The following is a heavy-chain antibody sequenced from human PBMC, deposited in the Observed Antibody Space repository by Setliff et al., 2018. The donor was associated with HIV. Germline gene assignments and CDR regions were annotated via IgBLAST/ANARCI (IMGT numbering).Heavy chain of an antibody. V-gene: IGHV1-3*01. J-gene: IGHJ6*02. CDR3: ARPDSRWYARGRDPLYGMDV. Sequence: ASVNVSCKASGYTFTNYAIQWVRQAPGQGLEWMGWINAGNGSTKYSQKFQGRVTITRDTFASTAYMELSSLRSEDTAVYYCARPDSRWYARGRDPLYGMDVWGQGTTVTVSS. CDR1: GYTFTNYA. D-gene: IGHD6-13*01. CDR2: INAGNGST.